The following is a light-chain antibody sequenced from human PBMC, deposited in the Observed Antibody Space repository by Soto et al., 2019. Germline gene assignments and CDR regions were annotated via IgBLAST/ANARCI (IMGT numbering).Light chain of an antibody. V-gene: IGKV2D-29*02. J-gene: IGKJ5*01. CDR2: EVS. CDR3: MQSTQLPPT. CDR1: QSLLHITGETF. Sequence: DVVMTQTPLSLSVARGQPASIYCNSSQSLLHITGETFLFWYLQKPGQSPQLLIYEVSTRVSGVPDRFSGSGSGTDFTLEISRVETDDVGIYYCMQSTQLPPTFGQGTRLEIK.